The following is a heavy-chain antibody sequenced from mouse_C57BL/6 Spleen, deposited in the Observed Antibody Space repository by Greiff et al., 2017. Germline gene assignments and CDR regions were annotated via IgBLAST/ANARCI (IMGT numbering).Heavy chain of an antibody. V-gene: IGHV7-1*01. CDR3: ARMQRGYYYAMDY. J-gene: IGHJ4*01. Sequence: EVKLVESGGGLVQSGRSLRLSCATSGFTFSDFYMEWVRQAPGKGLEWIAASRNKANDYTTEYSASVKGRFIVSRDTSQSILYLQMNALRAEDTAIYYCARMQRGYYYAMDYWGQGTSVTVSS. CDR1: GFTFSDFY. CDR2: SRNKANDYTT.